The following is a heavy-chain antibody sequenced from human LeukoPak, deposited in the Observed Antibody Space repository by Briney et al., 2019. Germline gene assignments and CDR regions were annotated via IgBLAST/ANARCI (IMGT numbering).Heavy chain of an antibody. J-gene: IGHJ5*02. CDR2: INHSGST. CDR3: ARGRKGSSWFWGNWFDP. V-gene: IGHV4-34*01. CDR1: GGSFSGYY. Sequence: PSETLSLTCAVYGGSFSGYYWSWIRQPPGKGLEWIGEINHSGSTNYNPSLKSRVTISVDTSKNQFSLKLSSVTAADTAVYYCARGRKGSSWFWGNWFDPWGQGTLVTVSS. D-gene: IGHD6-13*01.